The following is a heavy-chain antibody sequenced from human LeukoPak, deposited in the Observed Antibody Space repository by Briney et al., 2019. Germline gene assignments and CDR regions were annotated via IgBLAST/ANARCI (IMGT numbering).Heavy chain of an antibody. CDR3: ARGSHYYDSSGYGY. J-gene: IGHJ4*02. D-gene: IGHD3-22*01. CDR2: INHSGST. CDR1: GGSFSGYY. Sequence: SETLSLTCAVYGGSFSGYYWSWIRQPPGKGLEWIGEINHSGSTNYNPSLKSRVTISVDTSKNQFSLKLSSVTAADTAVYYCARGSHYYDSSGYGYWGQGALVTVSS. V-gene: IGHV4-34*01.